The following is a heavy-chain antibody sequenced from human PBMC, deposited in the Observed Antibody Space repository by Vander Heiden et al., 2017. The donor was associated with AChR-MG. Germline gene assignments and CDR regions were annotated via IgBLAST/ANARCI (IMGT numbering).Heavy chain of an antibody. Sequence: EVQLVESGGGLVQPGGSLRLSCAASGFPFSSYEMNWVRQAPGKGLEWVSYISSSGSTIYYADSVKGRFTISRDNAKNSLYLQMNSLRAEDTAVYYCARPLFFSAFDIWGQGTMVTVSS. D-gene: IGHD3-3*01. V-gene: IGHV3-48*03. CDR2: ISSSGSTI. J-gene: IGHJ3*02. CDR3: ARPLFFSAFDI. CDR1: GFPFSSYE.